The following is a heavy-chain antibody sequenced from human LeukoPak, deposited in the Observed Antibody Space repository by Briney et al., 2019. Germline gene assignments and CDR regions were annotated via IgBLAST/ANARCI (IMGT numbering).Heavy chain of an antibody. V-gene: IGHV3-48*02. CDR1: EFTFSSYS. D-gene: IGHD1-1*01. J-gene: IGHJ5*02. CDR3: AREEKQLVEGGFDP. Sequence: GGSLRLSCAASEFTFSSYSMNWVRQAPGKGLEWISYISSSSSTIHYADSVKGRFTISRDNAKNSLYLQMNSLRDEDTAVYYCAREEKQLVEGGFDPWGQGTLVTVSS. CDR2: ISSSSSTI.